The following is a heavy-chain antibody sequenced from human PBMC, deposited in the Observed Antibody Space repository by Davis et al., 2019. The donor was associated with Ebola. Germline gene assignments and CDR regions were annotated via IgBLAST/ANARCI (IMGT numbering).Heavy chain of an antibody. J-gene: IGHJ4*02. Sequence: SETLSLTCTVSGGSISSGGYYWSWIRQSPGRGLEWIGYIYYSGSTYYNPSLKSRVTISVDTSKNHFSLKLRFMTAADTAIYYCARETTVTIDYWGQGALVTVSS. V-gene: IGHV4-30-4*08. D-gene: IGHD4-17*01. CDR2: IYYSGST. CDR3: ARETTVTIDY. CDR1: GGSISSGGYY.